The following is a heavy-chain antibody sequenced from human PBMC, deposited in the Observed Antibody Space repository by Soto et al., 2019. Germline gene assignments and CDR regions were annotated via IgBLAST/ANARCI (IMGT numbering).Heavy chain of an antibody. V-gene: IGHV4-30-4*01. CDR2: IYYSGST. D-gene: IGHD5-12*01. CDR1: GGSISSGDYY. Sequence: PSETLSLTCTVSGGSISSGDYYWSWIRQPPGKGLEWIGYIYYSGSTYYNPSLKSRVTISVDTSKNQFSLKLSSVTAADTAVYYCARDSGYEHFDYWGQGTLVTVSS. CDR3: ARDSGYEHFDY. J-gene: IGHJ4*02.